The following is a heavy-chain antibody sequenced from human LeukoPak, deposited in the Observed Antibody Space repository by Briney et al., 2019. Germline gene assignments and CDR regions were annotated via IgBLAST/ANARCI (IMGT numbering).Heavy chain of an antibody. Sequence: GGSLRLSCAASGFTFDDYAMHWVRQAPGKGLEWVSGISWNSGSIGYADSVKGRCTIFRDNAKNSLYLQMNSLRAEDTALYYCAKDIRFVGDYGDHGFDYWGQGTLVTVSS. V-gene: IGHV3-9*01. CDR1: GFTFDDYA. CDR3: AKDIRFVGDYGDHGFDY. D-gene: IGHD4-17*01. J-gene: IGHJ4*02. CDR2: ISWNSGSI.